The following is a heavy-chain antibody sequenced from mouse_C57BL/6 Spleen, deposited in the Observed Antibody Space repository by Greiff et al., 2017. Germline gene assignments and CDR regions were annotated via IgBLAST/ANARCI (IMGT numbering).Heavy chain of an antibody. J-gene: IGHJ4*01. CDR3: ARFFPMDY. CDR1: GFSFTSYG. CDR2: IWSGGST. Sequence: VQLQQSGPGLVQPSQCLSISCTVSGFSFTSYGVHWVRQSPGKGLEWLGVIWSGGSTDYNADFISRLIISKDKSKSHVFCKLNRLQADDTAIYYCARFFPMDYWGQGTSVTVSS. V-gene: IGHV2-2*01.